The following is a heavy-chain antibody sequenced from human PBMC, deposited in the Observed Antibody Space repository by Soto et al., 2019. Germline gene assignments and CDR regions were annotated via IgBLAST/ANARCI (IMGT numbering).Heavy chain of an antibody. V-gene: IGHV3-53*01. Sequence: EVQLVESGGGLIQPGGSLRLSCAASEFSVSSNYMNWVRQAPGKGLEWVAVMYSEGRTKYADSVKGRFTISRDKSKNTLYLQMNSLRAEDTAMYYCAADLYFDWSFDIWGQGTMVTVSS. J-gene: IGHJ3*02. D-gene: IGHD3-9*01. CDR1: EFSVSSNY. CDR3: AADLYFDWSFDI. CDR2: MYSEGRT.